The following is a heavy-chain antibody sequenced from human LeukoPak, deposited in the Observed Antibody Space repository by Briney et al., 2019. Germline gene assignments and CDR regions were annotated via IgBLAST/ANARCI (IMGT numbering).Heavy chain of an antibody. Sequence: GGSLRLSCAASGFTFCVYYVRWMREAPGEGLEGVSYISSSGSPIYYADSVKGRFTISRDNAKNSLYLQMTSLRAEDTAVYYCARDAYCSSTSCQGYYFDYWGQGTLVTVSS. CDR2: ISSSGSPI. D-gene: IGHD2-2*01. J-gene: IGHJ4*02. CDR3: ARDAYCSSTSCQGYYFDY. V-gene: IGHV3-11*01. CDR1: GFTFCVYY.